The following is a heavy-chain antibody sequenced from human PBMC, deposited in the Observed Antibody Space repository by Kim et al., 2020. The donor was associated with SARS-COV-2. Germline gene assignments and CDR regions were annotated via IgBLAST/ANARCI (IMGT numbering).Heavy chain of an antibody. D-gene: IGHD3-22*01. CDR1: GYTLTELS. CDR2: FDPEDGET. CDR3: ATTYYYDSSRDAFDI. V-gene: IGHV1-24*01. Sequence: ASVKVSCKVSGYTLTELSMHWVRQAPGKGLEWMGGFDPEDGETIYAQKFQGRVTMTEDTSTDTAYMELSSLRSEDTAVYYCATTYYYDSSRDAFDIWGQGTMVTVSS. J-gene: IGHJ3*02.